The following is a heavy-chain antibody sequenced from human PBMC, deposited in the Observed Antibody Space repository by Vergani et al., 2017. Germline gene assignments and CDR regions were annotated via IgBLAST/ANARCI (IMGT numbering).Heavy chain of an antibody. CDR2: IYYSGST. D-gene: IGHD1-26*01. CDR3: ARDRGWEDWYFDL. Sequence: QLQLQESGPGLVKPSETLSLTCTVSGGSISSSSYYWGWIRQPPGKGLEWIGSIYYSGSTNYNPSLKSRVTISVDTSKNQFSLKLSSVTAADTAVYYCARDRGWEDWYFDLWGRGTLVTVSS. V-gene: IGHV4-39*07. J-gene: IGHJ2*01. CDR1: GGSISSSSYY.